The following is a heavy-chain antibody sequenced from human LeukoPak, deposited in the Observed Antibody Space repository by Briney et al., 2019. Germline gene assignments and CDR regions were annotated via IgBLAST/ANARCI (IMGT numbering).Heavy chain of an antibody. CDR3: ARINFRDYRGYTWFEP. V-gene: IGHV3-49*03. Sequence: GGSLRLSCKGSGVTFGDYAVTWFRQAQGKRLEWVGFVRTKTHGGAPETAASVKGRFNVSRDDSEGIAYLQMTSLTTEDTAMYYCARINFRDYRGYTWFEPWGQGTLVTVSS. CDR2: VRTKTHGGAP. CDR1: GVTFGDYA. J-gene: IGHJ5*02. D-gene: IGHD3-10*01.